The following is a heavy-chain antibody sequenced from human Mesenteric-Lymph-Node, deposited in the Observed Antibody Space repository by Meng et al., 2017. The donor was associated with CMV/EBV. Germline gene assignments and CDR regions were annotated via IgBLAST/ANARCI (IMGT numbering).Heavy chain of an antibody. CDR2: ISSSGSGSTM. CDR3: ARVLPNIYSSSPLGYFDY. D-gene: IGHD6-6*01. V-gene: IGHV3-48*03. CDR1: GFTFSSFE. Sequence: GGSLRLSCAASGFTFSSFEMIWVRQAPGKGLEWVSYISSSGSGSTMYYADSVKGRFTTSRDNAKNSLYLQMNSLSAEDTALYYCARVLPNIYSSSPLGYFDYWGQGTLVTVSS. J-gene: IGHJ4*02.